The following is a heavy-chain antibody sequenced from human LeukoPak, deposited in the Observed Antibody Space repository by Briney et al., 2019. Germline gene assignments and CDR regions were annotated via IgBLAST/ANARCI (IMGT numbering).Heavy chain of an antibody. V-gene: IGHV3-13*01. CDR2: MGKTAGDT. CDR1: GFTFSIYD. CDR3: ARGAAGFDY. Sequence: GGSLTLSCAASGFTFSIYDMHGVRQATGKGLVWVSGMGKTAGDTYYSGSVKGRFTISRENAENSVYLEMNSLEAGDTAVYYCARGAAGFDYWGQGTLVSVSS. D-gene: IGHD6-13*01. J-gene: IGHJ4*02.